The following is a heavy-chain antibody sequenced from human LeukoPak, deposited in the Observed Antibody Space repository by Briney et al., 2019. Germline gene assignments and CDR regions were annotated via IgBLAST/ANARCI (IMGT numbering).Heavy chain of an antibody. Sequence: GESLKISCKASGYSFANYWIGWVRQMPGKGLEWMRIIYPGDSDTRYRLSFQGQVTISADKSISTAYLQWSSLKASDSAMYYCARQSQGGSSRWYYYWGQGTLVTVPS. CDR2: IYPGDSDT. CDR1: GYSFANYW. V-gene: IGHV5-51*01. J-gene: IGHJ4*02. D-gene: IGHD6-13*01. CDR3: ARQSQGGSSRWYYY.